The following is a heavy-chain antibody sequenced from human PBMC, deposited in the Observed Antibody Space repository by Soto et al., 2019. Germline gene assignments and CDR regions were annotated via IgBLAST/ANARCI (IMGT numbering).Heavy chain of an antibody. CDR2: ISGSGGST. J-gene: IGHJ5*02. CDR3: AKAGYYDFWSGSPGWFDP. D-gene: IGHD3-3*01. CDR1: GFTFSSYA. V-gene: IGHV3-23*01. Sequence: GGSLRLSCAASGFTFSSYAMSWVRQAPGKGLEWVSAISGSGGSTYYADSVKGRFTISRDNSKNTLYLQMNSLRAEDTAVYYCAKAGYYDFWSGSPGWFDPWGQGTLVTVSS.